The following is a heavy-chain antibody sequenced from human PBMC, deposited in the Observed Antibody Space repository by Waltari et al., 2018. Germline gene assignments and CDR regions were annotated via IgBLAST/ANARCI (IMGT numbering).Heavy chain of an antibody. D-gene: IGHD2-2*01. CDR1: GGSISSGGYY. CDR2: IYYSGST. V-gene: IGHV4-31*03. CDR3: ARRVPVANAFDM. Sequence: QVQLQESGPGLVKPSQTLSLPCTVSGGSISSGGYYWSWIRQHPGKGLEWIGYIYYSGSTWYNPSLKSRVTMSIDTSKNQFALKLSSVTAADTAVYYCARRVPVANAFDMWGQGTMVTVSS. J-gene: IGHJ3*02.